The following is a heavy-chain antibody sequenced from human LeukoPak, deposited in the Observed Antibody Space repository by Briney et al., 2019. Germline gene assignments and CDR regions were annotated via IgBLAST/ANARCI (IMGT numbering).Heavy chain of an antibody. CDR1: GFTLSGYA. V-gene: IGHV3-23*01. D-gene: IGHD6-13*01. Sequence: GGSLRLSCAASGFTLSGYAMTWVRQAPGRGLEWVSSVGGGGGGTYYADSVKGRFTISRDDSKDTLYLQMNGLRAEDTAVYFCAKQSAGSAAWYSLHYDFWGQGTLVTVSS. J-gene: IGHJ4*02. CDR3: AKQSAGSAAWYSLHYDF. CDR2: VGGGGGGT.